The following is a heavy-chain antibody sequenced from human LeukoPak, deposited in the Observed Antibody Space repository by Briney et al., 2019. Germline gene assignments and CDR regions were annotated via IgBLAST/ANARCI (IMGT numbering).Heavy chain of an antibody. J-gene: IGHJ5*02. CDR2: ISYDGSNK. V-gene: IGHV3-30*18. CDR3: AKDTYSSSSGWFDP. CDR1: GFTFSSYG. D-gene: IGHD6-6*01. Sequence: GGSLRLSCAASGFTFSSYGMHWVRQAPGKGLEWVAVISYDGSNKYYADSVEGRFTISRDNSKNTLYLQMNSLRAEDTAVYYCAKDTYSSSSGWFDPWGQGTLVTVSS.